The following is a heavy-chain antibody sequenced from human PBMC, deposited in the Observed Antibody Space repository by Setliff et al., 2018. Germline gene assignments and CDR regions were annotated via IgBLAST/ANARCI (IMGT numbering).Heavy chain of an antibody. CDR1: GFTFSSYA. D-gene: IGHD3-10*01. CDR3: WRDFRYGSGKQNAFDL. J-gene: IGHJ3*01. V-gene: IGHV3-23*01. CDR2: ISGSGGST. Sequence: HPGGSLRLSCAASGFTFSSYAMSWVRQAPGKGLEWVSAISGSGGSTYYADSVKGRFTISRDNSKNTLFPQMNSLRAEDTAIYYCWRDFRYGSGKQNAFDLWGQGTMVTVSS.